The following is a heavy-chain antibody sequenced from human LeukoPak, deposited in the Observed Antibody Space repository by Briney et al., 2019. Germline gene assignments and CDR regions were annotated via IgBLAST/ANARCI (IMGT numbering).Heavy chain of an antibody. CDR1: GFTFSSYA. CDR3: AKPLGYCSGGSCSGVANY. Sequence: GGSLRLSCAASGFTFSSYAMSWVRQAPGKGLEWVSAISGSGGSTYYADSVKGRFTISRDNSKNTLYLQMNSLRAGDTAVYYCAKPLGYCSGGSCSGVANYWGQGTLVTVSS. CDR2: ISGSGGST. D-gene: IGHD2-15*01. V-gene: IGHV3-23*01. J-gene: IGHJ4*02.